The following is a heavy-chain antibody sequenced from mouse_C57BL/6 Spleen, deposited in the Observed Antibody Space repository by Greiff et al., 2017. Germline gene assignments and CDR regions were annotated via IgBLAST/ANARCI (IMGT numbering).Heavy chain of an antibody. J-gene: IGHJ3*01. V-gene: IGHV10-1*01. D-gene: IGHD4-1*01. CDR2: IRSKSNNYAT. CDR3: VSLTGKGVY. Sequence: EVMLVESGGGLVQPKGSLKLSCAASGFSFNTYAMNWVRQAPGKGLEWVARIRSKSNNYATYYADSVKDRFTISRDDSESMLYLQMNNLKTEDTAMYYCVSLTGKGVYWGQGTLVTVSA. CDR1: GFSFNTYA.